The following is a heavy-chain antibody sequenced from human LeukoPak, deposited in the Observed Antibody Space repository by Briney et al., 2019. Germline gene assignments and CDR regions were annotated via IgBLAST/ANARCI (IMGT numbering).Heavy chain of an antibody. V-gene: IGHV4-38-2*02. D-gene: IGHD2-21*02. Sequence: PSETLSLTCTVSGYSISSGYYWGWIRQPPGKGLEWIGSIYHSGSTYYNPSLKSRVTISVDTSKNQFSLKLSSVTAADTAVYYCASGGDPFGYWGQGTLVTVSS. CDR3: ASGGDPFGY. CDR1: GYSISSGYY. CDR2: IYHSGST. J-gene: IGHJ4*02.